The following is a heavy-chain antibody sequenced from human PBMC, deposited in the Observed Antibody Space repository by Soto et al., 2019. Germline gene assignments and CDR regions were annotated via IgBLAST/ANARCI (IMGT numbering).Heavy chain of an antibody. CDR3: AKASVRRDGYNDAFDI. CDR2: ISGSGGST. V-gene: IGHV3-23*01. CDR1: GFTFSSYA. J-gene: IGHJ3*02. Sequence: GGSLRLSCAASGFTFSSYAMSWVRQAPGKGLEWVSAISGSGGSTYYADSVKGRFTISRDNSKNTLYLQMNSLRAEDTAVYYCAKASVRRDGYNDAFDIWGQGTMVTVSS. D-gene: IGHD5-12*01.